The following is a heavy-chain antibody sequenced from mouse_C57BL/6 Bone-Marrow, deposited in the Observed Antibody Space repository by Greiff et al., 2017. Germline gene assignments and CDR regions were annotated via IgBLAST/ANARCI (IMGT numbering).Heavy chain of an antibody. V-gene: IGHV1-81*01. J-gene: IGHJ2*01. CDR2: IYPRSGNT. CDR1: GYTFTSYG. Sequence: VKLMESGAELARPGASVKLSCKASGYTFTSYGISWVKQRTGQGLEWIGEIYPRSGNTYYNEKFKGKATLTADKSSSTAYMELRSLTSEDSAFYFGARARITAIVAPCFDYWGQGTTLTVSS. D-gene: IGHD1-1*01. CDR3: ARARITAIVAPCFDY.